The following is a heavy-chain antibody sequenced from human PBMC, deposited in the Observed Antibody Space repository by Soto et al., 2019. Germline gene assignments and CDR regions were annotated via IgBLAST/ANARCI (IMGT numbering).Heavy chain of an antibody. V-gene: IGHV2-5*02. D-gene: IGHD2-15*01. CDR3: ARYCSGAGCYPFDY. CDR2: IYWDDDK. CDR1: EFSLSTSGAG. J-gene: IGHJ4*02. Sequence: SGPTLVNPTQTLTLTCSFSEFSLSTSGAGVGWIRQPPGRALEWLALIYWDDDKRYSPSLKSRLTITKDTSKNQVVLTMTNMDPVDTATYYCARYCSGAGCYPFDYWGQGTLVTVSS.